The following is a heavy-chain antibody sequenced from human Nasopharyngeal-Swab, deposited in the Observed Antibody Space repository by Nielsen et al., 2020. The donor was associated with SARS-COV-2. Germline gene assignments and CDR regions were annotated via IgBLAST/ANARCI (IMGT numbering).Heavy chain of an antibody. CDR3: GRDLGGRFST. CDR2: INEDGSIK. D-gene: IGHD3-16*01. J-gene: IGHJ5*02. CDR1: GFTFRSYW. V-gene: IGHV3-74*01. Sequence: GGSLRLSCAASGFTFRSYWMHWVRQVPGKGLVWVSRINEDGSIKNYADSVEGRLTITRDNAKNTLFLHKNSLRAEDTAVYYCGRDLGGRFSTWGQGTLVTASS.